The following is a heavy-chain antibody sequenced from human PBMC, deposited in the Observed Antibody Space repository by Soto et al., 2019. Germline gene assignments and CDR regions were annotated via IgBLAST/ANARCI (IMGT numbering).Heavy chain of an antibody. Sequence: GGSLRLSCAASGFTFGSYAMTWVRQGPGKGLEWVSGISGSGATTSYADSVKGRFTVSRDNSKNTLYLQMNSLRVEDTAVYYCAKLRYFYWSSYNWFEYWGQGTPVTVSS. V-gene: IGHV3-23*01. CDR1: GFTFGSYA. D-gene: IGHD3-9*01. J-gene: IGHJ5*01. CDR3: AKLRYFYWSSYNWFEY. CDR2: ISGSGATT.